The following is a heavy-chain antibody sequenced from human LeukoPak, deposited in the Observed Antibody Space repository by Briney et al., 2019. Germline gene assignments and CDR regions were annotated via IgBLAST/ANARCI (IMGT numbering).Heavy chain of an antibody. CDR1: GFTLSTYW. V-gene: IGHV3-7*04. Sequence: GGSLRLSCAASGFTLSTYWMGWVRQAPGKGLEWVAKIKQDGSEKYYVDSVKGRFTISRDNAKNSLDLQMNSLRAEDTAVYYCARGADGGFDYWGQGTLVTVSS. CDR2: IKQDGSEK. D-gene: IGHD3-10*01. J-gene: IGHJ4*02. CDR3: ARGADGGFDY.